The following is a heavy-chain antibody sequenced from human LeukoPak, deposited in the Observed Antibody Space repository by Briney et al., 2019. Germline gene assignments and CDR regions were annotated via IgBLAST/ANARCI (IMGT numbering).Heavy chain of an antibody. CDR3: ARAFDYGGNLAFVY. J-gene: IGHJ4*02. V-gene: IGHV3-21*01. Sequence: ETLSLTCAVSGGSINSSNWWNWVRQPPGKGLEWVSSISSSSSYIYYADSVKGRFTISRDNAKNSLYLQMNSLRAEDTAVYYCARAFDYGGNLAFVYRGQGTLVTVSS. CDR1: GGSINSSNW. CDR2: ISSSSSYI. D-gene: IGHD4-23*01.